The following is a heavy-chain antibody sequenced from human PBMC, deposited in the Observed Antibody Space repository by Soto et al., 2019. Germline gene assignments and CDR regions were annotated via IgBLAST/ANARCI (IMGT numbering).Heavy chain of an antibody. D-gene: IGHD2-2*01. CDR3: ARDHIVLVPAARWWCVLCYYGMDV. CDR1: GFTLSSYA. Sequence: QVQLVEFGGGVVQPGRSLRLTCAASGFTLSSYAMHWVRQAPGKGLEWVAVISYDGSNKYYADSVKGRFTISRDNSKNTLYLQMNSLRAEDTAVYYCARDHIVLVPAARWWCVLCYYGMDVWGQGTTVTVSS. V-gene: IGHV3-30-3*01. CDR2: ISYDGSNK. J-gene: IGHJ6*02.